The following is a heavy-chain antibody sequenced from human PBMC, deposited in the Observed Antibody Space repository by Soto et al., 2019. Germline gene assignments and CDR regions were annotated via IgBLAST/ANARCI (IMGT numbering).Heavy chain of an antibody. D-gene: IGHD6-6*01. CDR2: IYPGDSDT. V-gene: IGHV5-51*01. CDR1: GYSFTSYW. J-gene: IGHJ6*02. CDR3: ARHNIAAHTNYYYGMDV. Sequence: GESLKISCRGSGYSFTSYWIGWVRQMPGKGLEWMGIIYPGDSDTRYSPSFQGHVTISADKSISTAYLQWSSLKASDTAMYYCARHNIAAHTNYYYGMDVWGQGTTVTVSS.